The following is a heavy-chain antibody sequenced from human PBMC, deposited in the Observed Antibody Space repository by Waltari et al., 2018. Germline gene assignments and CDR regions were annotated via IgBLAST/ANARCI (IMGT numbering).Heavy chain of an antibody. V-gene: IGHV3-74*01. D-gene: IGHD7-27*01. CDR2: VNSDGNRP. Sequence: EVQLVESGGGLVQPGGSLRLSCAASGFTFSNYWMHWVRQVPEKGLMWVSHVNSDGNRPSNADSVKGRFTISRDNAKNTVYLQMNSLRAEDTAVYYCARDTPGDGIDYWGQGTLVTVSS. CDR3: ARDTPGDGIDY. J-gene: IGHJ4*02. CDR1: GFTFSNYW.